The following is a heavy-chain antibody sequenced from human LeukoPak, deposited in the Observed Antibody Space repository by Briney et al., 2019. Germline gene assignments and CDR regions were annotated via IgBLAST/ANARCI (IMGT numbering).Heavy chain of an antibody. D-gene: IGHD5-18*01. J-gene: IGHJ5*02. CDR3: AREGGYSYGYNYFDP. Sequence: PGGSLRLSCAASGFTFSSYWMSWVRQAPGKGLEWAANIKQDGSEKYYVDSVKGRFTISRDNAKNSLYLQMNSLRAEDTAVYYCAREGGYSYGYNYFDPWGQGTLVTVSS. V-gene: IGHV3-7*01. CDR2: IKQDGSEK. CDR1: GFTFSSYW.